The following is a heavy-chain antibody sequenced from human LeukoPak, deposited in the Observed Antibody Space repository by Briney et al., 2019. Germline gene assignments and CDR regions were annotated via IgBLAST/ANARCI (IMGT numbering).Heavy chain of an antibody. CDR3: AREVMDNLRFDY. Sequence: GASVTVSCKASGYTFTIYYMHWVRQAPGQGLEWMGIINPSGGDTSYAQKFQGRLTMTRDTSTNTVYMELTSLRSEDTAVYYCAREVMDNLRFDYWGQGTLVTVSS. CDR2: INPSGGDT. V-gene: IGHV1-46*01. CDR1: GYTFTIYY. D-gene: IGHD1-14*01. J-gene: IGHJ4*02.